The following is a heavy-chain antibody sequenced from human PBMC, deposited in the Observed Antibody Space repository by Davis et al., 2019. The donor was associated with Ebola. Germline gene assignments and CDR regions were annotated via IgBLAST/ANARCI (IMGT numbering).Heavy chain of an antibody. D-gene: IGHD2-2*01. J-gene: IGHJ5*02. V-gene: IGHV1-8*02. Sequence: ASVKVSCKASGGTFSSYAISWVRQATGQGLEWMGWMNPNSGNTGYAQKFQGRITMTRNISISTAYMELNSLRSEDTAVYYCARRGCSSTSCRWGGWFDPWGQGTLVTVSS. CDR3: ARRGCSSTSCRWGGWFDP. CDR2: MNPNSGNT. CDR1: GGTFSSYA.